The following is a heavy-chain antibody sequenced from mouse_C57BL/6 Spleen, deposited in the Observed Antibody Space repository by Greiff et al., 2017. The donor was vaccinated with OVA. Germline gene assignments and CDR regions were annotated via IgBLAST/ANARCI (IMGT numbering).Heavy chain of an antibody. Sequence: VQLQQSGAELVRPGTSVKMSCKASGYTFTNYWIGWAKQRPGHGLEWIGDIYPGGGYTNYNEKFKGKATLTADKSSSTAYMQFSSLTSEDSAIYYCARSDYGSSSYFDYWGQGTTLTVSS. V-gene: IGHV1-63*01. D-gene: IGHD1-1*01. CDR1: GYTFTNYW. CDR3: ARSDYGSSSYFDY. J-gene: IGHJ2*01. CDR2: IYPGGGYT.